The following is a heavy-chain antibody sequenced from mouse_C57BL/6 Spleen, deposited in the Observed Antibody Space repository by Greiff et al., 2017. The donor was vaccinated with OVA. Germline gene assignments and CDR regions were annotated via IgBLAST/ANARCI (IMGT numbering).Heavy chain of an antibody. CDR2: IYPRSGNT. J-gene: IGHJ3*01. CDR3: ARYGHAQGSTGTGFAY. D-gene: IGHD4-1*02. Sequence: QVQLQQPGAELARPGASVKLSCKASGYTFTSYGISWVKQRTGQGLEWIGEIYPRSGNTYYNEKFKGKATLTADKSSSTAYMELRSLTSEDSAVYFCARYGHAQGSTGTGFAYWGQGTLVTVSA. V-gene: IGHV1-81*01. CDR1: GYTFTSYG.